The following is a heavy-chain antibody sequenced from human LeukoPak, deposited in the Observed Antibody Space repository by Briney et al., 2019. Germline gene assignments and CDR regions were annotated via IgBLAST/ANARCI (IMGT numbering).Heavy chain of an antibody. CDR2: IRYDGSNK. D-gene: IGHD4-23*01. CDR1: GFTFSSYG. V-gene: IGHV3-30*02. J-gene: IGHJ4*02. Sequence: GGSLRLSCAASGFTFSSYGMHWVRQAPGKGLEWVAFIRYDGSNKYYTDSVKVRFTIYRDNSKNTLYLQMNSLRAEDTAVYYCAKDRQLPADYWGQGTLVTVSS. CDR3: AKDRQLPADY.